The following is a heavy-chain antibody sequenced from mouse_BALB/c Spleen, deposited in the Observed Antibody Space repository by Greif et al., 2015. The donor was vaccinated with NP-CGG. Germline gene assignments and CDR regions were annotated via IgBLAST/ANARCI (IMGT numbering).Heavy chain of an antibody. V-gene: IGHV5-6*01. Sequence: EVHLVESGGDLVKPGGSLKLSCAASGFTFSSYGMSWVRQTPDKRLEWVATISSGGSYTYYPDSVKGRFTISRDNAKNTLYLQMSSLKSEDTAMYYCARGSGNYAMDYWGQGTSVTVSS. CDR1: GFTFSSYG. D-gene: IGHD1-3*01. CDR3: ARGSGNYAMDY. CDR2: ISSGGSYT. J-gene: IGHJ4*01.